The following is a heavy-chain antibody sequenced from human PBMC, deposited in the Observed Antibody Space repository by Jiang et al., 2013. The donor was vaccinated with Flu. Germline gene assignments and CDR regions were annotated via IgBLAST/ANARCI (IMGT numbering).Heavy chain of an antibody. V-gene: IGHV4-39*01. J-gene: IGHJ4*02. CDR3: VRHLLFGVVISWYFDY. CDR2: IYYSGST. Sequence: GLVKPSETLSLTCTVSGGSISSSSYYWGWIRQPPGKGLEWIGSIYYSGSTYYNPSLKSRVTISVDTSKNQFSLKLSSVTAADTAVYYCVRHLLFGVVISWYFDYWGQGTLVTVSS. CDR1: GGSISSSSYY. D-gene: IGHD3-3*01.